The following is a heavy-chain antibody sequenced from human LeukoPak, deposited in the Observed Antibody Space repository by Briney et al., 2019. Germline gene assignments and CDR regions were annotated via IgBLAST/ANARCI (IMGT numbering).Heavy chain of an antibody. D-gene: IGHD6-13*01. J-gene: IGHJ4*02. Sequence: PSETLSLTCTVSGGSISSGSYYWSWIRQPAGKGLEWIGRIYTSGSTNYNPPLKSRVTISVDTSKNQFSLKLSSVTAADTAVYYCARAQQLTYFDYWGQGTLVTVSS. V-gene: IGHV4-61*02. CDR3: ARAQQLTYFDY. CDR2: IYTSGST. CDR1: GGSISSGSYY.